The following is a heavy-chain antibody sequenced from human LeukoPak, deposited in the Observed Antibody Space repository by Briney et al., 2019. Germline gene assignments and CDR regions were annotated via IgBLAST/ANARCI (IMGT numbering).Heavy chain of an antibody. CDR1: GYTFTGYY. J-gene: IGHJ4*02. Sequence: GASVKVSCKASGYTFTGYYMHWVRQAPGQGLEWMGWINPNSGGTNYAQKFQGRVTMTRDTSISTAYMELSSLRSEDTAVYYCARSLEKGGDYWGQGTLVTVSS. D-gene: IGHD3-16*01. CDR3: ARSLEKGGDY. V-gene: IGHV1-2*02. CDR2: INPNSGGT.